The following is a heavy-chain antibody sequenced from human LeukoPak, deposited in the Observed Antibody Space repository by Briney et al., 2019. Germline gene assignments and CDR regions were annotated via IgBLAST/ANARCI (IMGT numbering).Heavy chain of an antibody. D-gene: IGHD2-2*02. CDR1: GGTFSSYA. Sequence: ASVKVSCKASGGTFSSYAISWVRQAPGQGLEWMGWINPNSGGTNYAQKFQGRVTMTRDTSISTAYMELSRLRSDDTAVYYCARLYCSSTSCYMEDWFDPWGQGTLVTVSS. J-gene: IGHJ5*02. CDR2: INPNSGGT. CDR3: ARLYCSSTSCYMEDWFDP. V-gene: IGHV1-2*02.